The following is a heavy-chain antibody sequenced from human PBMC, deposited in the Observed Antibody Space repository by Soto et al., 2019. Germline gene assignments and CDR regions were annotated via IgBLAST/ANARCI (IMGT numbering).Heavy chain of an antibody. Sequence: SETLSLTCTVSGGSINSYWWSWIRQPAGRGLEWIGRVYSSGTTDYNPSLNSRATMSVETSKNQFSLKLSSVTAADTAVYYCARDIASYAYGEGYWGQGIQVTVSS. CDR3: ARDIASYAYGEGY. D-gene: IGHD2-21*01. V-gene: IGHV4-4*07. CDR1: GGSINSYW. CDR2: VYSSGTT. J-gene: IGHJ4*02.